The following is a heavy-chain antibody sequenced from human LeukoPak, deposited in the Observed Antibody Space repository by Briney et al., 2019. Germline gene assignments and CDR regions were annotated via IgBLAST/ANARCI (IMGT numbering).Heavy chain of an antibody. CDR1: GFTFSSYG. CDR2: IWYDGSNK. J-gene: IGHJ6*04. V-gene: IGHV3-33*01. Sequence: PGRSLRLSCAASGFTFSSYGMHWVRQAPGKGLEWVAVIWYDGSNKYYADSVKGRFTISRDNSKNTLYLQMNSLRAEDTAVYYCAREMISGRSGYYYYYGMDVWDKGTTVTVSS. CDR3: AREMISGRSGYYYYYGMDV. D-gene: IGHD6-19*01.